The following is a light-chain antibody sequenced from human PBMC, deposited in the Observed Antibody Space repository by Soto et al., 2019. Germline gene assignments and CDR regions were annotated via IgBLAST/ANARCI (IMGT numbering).Light chain of an antibody. CDR1: QSIGTY. Sequence: DIQMTQSPSSLSASVGDRVTITCRTSQSIGTYLNWYQQKSGKVPKVLIYAASSLYSGVPSRFSGSESGTDFNFTISNLQTEEFATYLCQQTYSTTITFGQGTRLEIK. V-gene: IGKV1-39*01. J-gene: IGKJ5*01. CDR2: AAS. CDR3: QQTYSTTIT.